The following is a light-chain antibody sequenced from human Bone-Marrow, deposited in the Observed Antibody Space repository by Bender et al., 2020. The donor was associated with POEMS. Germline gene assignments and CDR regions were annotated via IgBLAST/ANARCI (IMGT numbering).Light chain of an antibody. CDR3: AAWDDSVSGGV. CDR2: YNH. Sequence: QSVLSQPPSVSGAPGPRVHISCSGRSSNIGSETVSWYQHLPGTAPKLLIHYNHRRSSGVADRFSAPRSGTSASLVITDLPSEEEAEYYCAAWDDSVSGGVFGGGAKLAVL. CDR1: SSNIGSET. V-gene: IGLV1-44*01. J-gene: IGLJ3*02.